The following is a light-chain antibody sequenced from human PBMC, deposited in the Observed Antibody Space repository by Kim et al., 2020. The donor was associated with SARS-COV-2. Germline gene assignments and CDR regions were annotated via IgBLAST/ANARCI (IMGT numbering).Light chain of an antibody. Sequence: GPSVTISCAGTNSDVGGYNYVSWYQQHPGKAHNLMIYEVSKRPSGVPDRFSGSKSGNTASLTVSGLQAEDEADYYCSSYAGSNNLVYGGGTQLTVL. CDR1: NSDVGGYNY. CDR3: SSYAGSNNLV. CDR2: EVS. V-gene: IGLV2-8*01. J-gene: IGLJ2*01.